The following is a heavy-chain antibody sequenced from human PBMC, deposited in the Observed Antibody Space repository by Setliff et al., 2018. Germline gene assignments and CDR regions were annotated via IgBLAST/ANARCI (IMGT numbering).Heavy chain of an antibody. J-gene: IGHJ4*02. D-gene: IGHD3-3*01. Sequence: SETLSLTCTVSGGSISSGSYYWSWIRQHPGKGLEWIGYIYYSGSTYYNPSLKSRVTISVDTSKNQFSLKLSSVTAADTAVYYCARENMAKNFWGEHSDYWGQGTLVTVSS. CDR1: GGSISSGSYY. V-gene: IGHV4-31*03. CDR3: ARENMAKNFWGEHSDY. CDR2: IYYSGST.